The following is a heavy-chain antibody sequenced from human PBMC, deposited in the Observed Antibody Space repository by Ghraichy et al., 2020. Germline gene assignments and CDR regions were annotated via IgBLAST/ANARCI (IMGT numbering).Heavy chain of an antibody. CDR2: IYHSGST. J-gene: IGHJ3*02. CDR3: ARGPFYGDFALKPAFEI. CDR1: GGSINTYY. D-gene: IGHD4-17*01. Sequence: SETLSLTCTVSGGSINTYYWSWIRQPPGKGLEWMGYIYHSGSTSYNPSLKSRLTISVDTSKNQFSLKLNSVITADTAVYYCARGPFYGDFALKPAFEIWGQGTEVTVSS. V-gene: IGHV4-59*01.